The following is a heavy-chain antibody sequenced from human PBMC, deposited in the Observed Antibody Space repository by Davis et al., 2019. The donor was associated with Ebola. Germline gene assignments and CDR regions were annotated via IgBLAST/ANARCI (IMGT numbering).Heavy chain of an antibody. D-gene: IGHD3-10*01. CDR2: MNPNSGNT. CDR1: GYTFNSYY. V-gene: IGHV1-8*02. CDR3: ARGRLWFGELLSTHNWFDP. J-gene: IGHJ5*02. Sequence: ASVKVSCKASGYTFNSYYIHWVRQAPGQGLEWMGWMNPNSGNTGYAQKFQGRVTMTRNTSISTAYMELSSLRSEDTAVYYCARGRLWFGELLSTHNWFDPWGQGTLVTVSS.